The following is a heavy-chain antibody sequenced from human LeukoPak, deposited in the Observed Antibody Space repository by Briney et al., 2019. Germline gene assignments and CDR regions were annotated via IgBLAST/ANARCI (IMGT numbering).Heavy chain of an antibody. CDR3: TTESFYWAVAGS. CDR2: IRTESDAGTT. CDR1: GFIFSKAW. D-gene: IGHD6-13*01. J-gene: IGHJ4*02. Sequence: GGSLRLSCAASGFIFSKAWMNWVRQAPGKGLEWVGLIRTESDAGTTDYTAAVKGRFTISRDDSKNTLYLQMNSLKIEDTAVYYCTTESFYWAVAGSWGQGTLVTVSS. V-gene: IGHV3-15*07.